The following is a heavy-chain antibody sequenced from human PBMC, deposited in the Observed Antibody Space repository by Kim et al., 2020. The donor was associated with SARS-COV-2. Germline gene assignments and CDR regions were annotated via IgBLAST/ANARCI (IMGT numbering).Heavy chain of an antibody. Sequence: GSDGFYVASVRRRFTIPRDNAKDSVYLQRSSLRAEDTAVYYCAKGTNMDVWGQGTTVTVSS. J-gene: IGHJ6*02. V-gene: IGHV3-7*03. D-gene: IGHD1-1*01. CDR3: AKGTNMDV. CDR2: GSDG.